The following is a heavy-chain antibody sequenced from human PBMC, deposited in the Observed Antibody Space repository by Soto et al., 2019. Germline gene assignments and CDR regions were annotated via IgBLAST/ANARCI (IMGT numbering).Heavy chain of an antibody. D-gene: IGHD3-22*01. J-gene: IGHJ6*04. CDR2: IIPIFGTA. V-gene: IGHV1-69*13. CDR3: ARDLGYYDSSGSYGMDV. Sequence: GASVKVSCKASGGTFSSYAISWVRQAPGQGLEWMGGIIPIFGTANYAQKFQGRVTITADESTSTAYMELSSLRSEDTAVYYCARDLGYYDSSGSYGMDVWGKGTTVTVSS. CDR1: GGTFSSYA.